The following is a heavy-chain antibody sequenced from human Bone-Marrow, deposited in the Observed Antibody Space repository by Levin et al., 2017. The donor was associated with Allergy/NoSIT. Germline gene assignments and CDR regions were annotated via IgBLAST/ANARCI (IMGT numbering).Heavy chain of an antibody. CDR1: GGSISSYY. Sequence: PSETLSLTCTVSGGSISSYYWSWIRQPPGKGLEWIGYIYYSGSTNYNPSLKSRVTISVDTSKNQFSLKLSSVTAADTAVYYCARSKYSSSWESGAFDIWGQGTMVTVSS. CDR2: IYYSGST. V-gene: IGHV4-59*01. J-gene: IGHJ3*02. D-gene: IGHD6-13*01. CDR3: ARSKYSSSWESGAFDI.